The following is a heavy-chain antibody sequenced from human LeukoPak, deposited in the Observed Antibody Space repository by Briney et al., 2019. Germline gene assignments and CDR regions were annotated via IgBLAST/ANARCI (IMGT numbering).Heavy chain of an antibody. CDR2: INPNSGGT. Sequence: ASVKVSCKASGYTFTGYYMHWVRQAPGQGLEWMGRINPNSGGTNYAQKFQGRVTMTRDTSISTAYMELSRLRSDGTAVYYCVFRGSYRFDYWGQGTLATVSS. CDR3: VFRGSYRFDY. J-gene: IGHJ4*02. V-gene: IGHV1-2*06. CDR1: GYTFTGYY. D-gene: IGHD3-16*02.